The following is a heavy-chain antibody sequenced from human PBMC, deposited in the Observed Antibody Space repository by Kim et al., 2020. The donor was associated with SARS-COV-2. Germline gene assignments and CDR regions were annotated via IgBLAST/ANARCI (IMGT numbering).Heavy chain of an antibody. Sequence: GGSLRLSCAASGFTFNSYGMSWVRQAPGKGLEWVSAISGSGGNTYYADSVKGRFTISRDNSKNTLYLQMNSLRAEDTAIYYCTKLVGATNYWGQGTLVTVSS. J-gene: IGHJ4*02. CDR2: ISGSGGNT. D-gene: IGHD1-26*01. CDR3: TKLVGATNY. CDR1: GFTFNSYG. V-gene: IGHV3-23*01.